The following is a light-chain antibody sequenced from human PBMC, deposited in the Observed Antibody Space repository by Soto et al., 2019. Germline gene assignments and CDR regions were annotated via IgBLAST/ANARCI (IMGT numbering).Light chain of an antibody. V-gene: IGKV3-15*01. CDR3: QQYTYWPPWT. J-gene: IGKJ1*01. CDR1: QSVSSN. CDR2: GAS. Sequence: EIVMTQSPATLSVSLGERATLSCRASQSVSSNLAWYQQKPGQAPRLLIYGASTRATGIPARFSGSGSGTEFTLTISRLQSEDFAVYYCQQYTYWPPWTFGQGTKVEI.